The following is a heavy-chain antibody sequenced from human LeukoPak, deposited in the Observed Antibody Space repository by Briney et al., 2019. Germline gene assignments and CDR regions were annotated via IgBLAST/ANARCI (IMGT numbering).Heavy chain of an antibody. CDR3: ARDPDYYGSGTYFNHYFDN. D-gene: IGHD3-10*01. Sequence: GGSLRLSCAASGFTLSYFGMNWVRQVPGKGLEWVSSISRTSTYIYYADSVKGRFTISRDNAKNSLHLQMASLRDEDTAVYYCARDPDYYGSGTYFNHYFDNWGQGTLVTVSS. CDR2: ISRTSTYI. J-gene: IGHJ4*02. V-gene: IGHV3-21*01. CDR1: GFTLSYFG.